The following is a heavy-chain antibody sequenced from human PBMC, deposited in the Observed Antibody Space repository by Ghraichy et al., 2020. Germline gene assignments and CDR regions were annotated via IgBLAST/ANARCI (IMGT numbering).Heavy chain of an antibody. CDR3: ARGSRVVRFYYYDGMDV. V-gene: IGHV3-48*02. CDR2: ITSSSRTK. J-gene: IGHJ6*02. D-gene: IGHD4-23*01. Sequence: GGSLRLSCVGSGFSFSGSSMNWVRPSPGKGLEWVSSITSSSRTKSYADSVQGRFTISRDNVRNSMNLQMNSLRDEDTAVYYCARGSRVVRFYYYDGMDVWGQGTTVTVSS. CDR1: GFSFSGSS.